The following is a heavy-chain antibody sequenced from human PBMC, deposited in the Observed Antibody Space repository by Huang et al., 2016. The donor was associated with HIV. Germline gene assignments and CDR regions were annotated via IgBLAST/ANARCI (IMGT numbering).Heavy chain of an antibody. Sequence: EVHLLESGGGLVQPGGSLRLSCAASGFTFNNYAMSWVRQAPGKGLEWVSAISGSGGSTDYADSVKGRFTISRDNAKNTLYLRLNSLRAEDTAVYYCAKGFSGYYYYFDYWGQGTLVTVSS. CDR3: AKGFSGYYYYFDY. V-gene: IGHV3-23*01. D-gene: IGHD3-22*01. CDR2: ISGSGGST. J-gene: IGHJ4*02. CDR1: GFTFNNYA.